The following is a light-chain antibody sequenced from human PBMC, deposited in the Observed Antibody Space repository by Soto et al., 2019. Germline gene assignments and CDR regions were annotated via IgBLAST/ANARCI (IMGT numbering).Light chain of an antibody. CDR2: AAS. Sequence: EIVLTQSPGTLSLSPGERATLSCRASQSVTSNYLAWYQQKPGLAPRLLIYAASSRATGIPDRFSGSGSGTDFTLTISRLEPEDFAVYYCQHYGGSPITFGQGTRLEIK. V-gene: IGKV3-20*01. CDR1: QSVTSNY. CDR3: QHYGGSPIT. J-gene: IGKJ5*01.